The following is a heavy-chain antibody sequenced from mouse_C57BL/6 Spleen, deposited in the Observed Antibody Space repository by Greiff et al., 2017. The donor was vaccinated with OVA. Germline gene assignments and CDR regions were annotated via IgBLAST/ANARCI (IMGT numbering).Heavy chain of an antibody. CDR1: GFSLTSYG. CDR3: AKNSGVSYWYFDV. CDR2: IWRGGST. Sequence: VQLQQSGPGLVQPSQSLSITCTVSGFSLTSYGVHWVRQSPGKGLEWLGVIWRGGSTDYNAAFMSRLSITKDNSKSQVFFKMNSLQADDTAIYYCAKNSGVSYWYFDVWGTGTTVTVSS. J-gene: IGHJ1*03. V-gene: IGHV2-5*01.